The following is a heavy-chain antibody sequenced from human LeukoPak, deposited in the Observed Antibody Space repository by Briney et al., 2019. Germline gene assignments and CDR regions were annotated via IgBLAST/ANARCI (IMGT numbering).Heavy chain of an antibody. CDR1: GFTFSNAW. CDR2: VSNDGGDK. CDR3: AKAHLLDWLLPFDY. J-gene: IGHJ4*02. V-gene: IGHV3-30*18. D-gene: IGHD3/OR15-3a*01. Sequence: GGSLRLSCAASGFTFSNAWMSWVRQAPGKGLEWVALVSNDGGDKYYADSVKGRFTISRDNSKNTLYLQMNSLRGEDTGVYYCAKAHLLDWLLPFDYWGQGTLVTVSS.